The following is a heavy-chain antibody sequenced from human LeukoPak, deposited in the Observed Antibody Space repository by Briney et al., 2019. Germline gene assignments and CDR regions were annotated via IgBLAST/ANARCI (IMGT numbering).Heavy chain of an antibody. CDR3: ARGARGDGYNYVPYYFDY. D-gene: IGHD5-24*01. J-gene: IGHJ4*02. CDR2: MNPNSGNT. Sequence: GASVKVSCKASGYTFTSYGISWVRQATGQGLEWMGWMNPNSGNTGYAQKFQGRVTITRNTSISTAYMELSSLRSEDTAVYYCARGARGDGYNYVPYYFDYWGQGTLVTVSS. CDR1: GYTFTSYG. V-gene: IGHV1-8*03.